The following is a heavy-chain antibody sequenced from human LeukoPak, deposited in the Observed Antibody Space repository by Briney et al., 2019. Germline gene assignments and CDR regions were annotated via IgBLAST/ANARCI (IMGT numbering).Heavy chain of an antibody. Sequence: SETLSLTCTVSGGSISGYYWSWIRQPAGKGLEWIGRIYTSGSTNYNPSLKSRVTMSVDTSKNQFSLKLSSVTAADTAVYYCARDMITLGGVKAFDIWGQGTMVTVSS. CDR2: IYTSGST. D-gene: IGHD3-16*01. V-gene: IGHV4-4*07. CDR1: GGSISGYY. CDR3: ARDMITLGGVKAFDI. J-gene: IGHJ3*02.